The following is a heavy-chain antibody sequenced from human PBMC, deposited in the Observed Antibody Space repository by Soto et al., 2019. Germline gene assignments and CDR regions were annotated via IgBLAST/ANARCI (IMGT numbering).Heavy chain of an antibody. Sequence: HPGGSLRLSCVVSGFRFEDHAMHWVRQAPGKGLEWDSGISWDSDTIDYADSVKGRFTVSRDNAKDSLYLQMNSLRPEDTAFSYCTHYGQHNYFDTWGQGTLVTVSS. V-gene: IGHV3-9*01. CDR1: GFRFEDHA. CDR2: ISWDSDTI. D-gene: IGHD3-10*01. CDR3: THYGQHNYFDT. J-gene: IGHJ5*02.